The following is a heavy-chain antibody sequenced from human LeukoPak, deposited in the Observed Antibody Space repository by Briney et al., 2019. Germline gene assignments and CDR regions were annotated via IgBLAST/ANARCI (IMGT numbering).Heavy chain of an antibody. CDR2: LYHSGST. D-gene: IGHD3-9*01. CDR1: GYSITSGYY. J-gene: IGHJ3*02. Sequence: PSETLSLTCTVSGYSITSGYYWGWIRQPPGKGLEWIGSLYHSGSTYYNPSLQSRVTISVDTSKNQFSLKLSSVTAADTAVYYCARGRYDILTGYYTRTFDIWGQGTMVTV. CDR3: ARGRYDILTGYYTRTFDI. V-gene: IGHV4-38-2*02.